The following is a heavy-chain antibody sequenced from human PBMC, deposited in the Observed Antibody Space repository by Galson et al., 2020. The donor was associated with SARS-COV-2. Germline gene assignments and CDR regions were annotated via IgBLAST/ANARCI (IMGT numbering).Heavy chain of an antibody. V-gene: IGHV3-7*01. D-gene: IGHD1-1*01. CDR3: ARILPSGYYDH. CDR2: INRDGTQE. CDR1: GFTFRGYW. J-gene: IGHJ4*02. Sequence: GGSLRLSCTASGFTFRGYWMTWVRQPPGRRLAWVAYINRDGTQEDYVDSARGRFTISRDNVESSVYLQMNSLRAEDTAVYYCARILPSGYYDHWGQGTLVTVSS.